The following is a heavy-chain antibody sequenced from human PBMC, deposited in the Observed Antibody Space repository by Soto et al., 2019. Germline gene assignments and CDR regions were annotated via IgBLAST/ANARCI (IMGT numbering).Heavy chain of an antibody. CDR3: AKAGQGVAGPYGMDV. V-gene: IGHV3-30*18. CDR2: ISYDGSNK. D-gene: IGHD6-19*01. CDR1: GFTFSSYG. Sequence: QVQLVESGGGVVQPGRSLRLSCAASGFTFSSYGMHWVRQAPGKGLEWVAVISYDGSNKYYADSVKGRFTISRDNSKNTLYLQMNSLRVEDTAVYYCAKAGQGVAGPYGMDVWVQGTTVTVSS. J-gene: IGHJ6*02.